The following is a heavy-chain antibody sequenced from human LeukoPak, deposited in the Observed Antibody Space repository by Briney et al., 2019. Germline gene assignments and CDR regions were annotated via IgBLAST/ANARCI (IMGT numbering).Heavy chain of an antibody. CDR2: MYYTGST. CDR3: ARTRVARFAFDI. Sequence: SETLSLTCAVSGYSISSSNWWGWIRQPPGKGLEWIWYMYYTGSTYYNPSLKSRVTMSVDTSKNQFSLKLSSVTAVDTAVYYCARTRVARFAFDIWGQGTMVIVSS. D-gene: IGHD3-3*01. CDR1: GYSISSSNW. J-gene: IGHJ3*02. V-gene: IGHV4-28*01.